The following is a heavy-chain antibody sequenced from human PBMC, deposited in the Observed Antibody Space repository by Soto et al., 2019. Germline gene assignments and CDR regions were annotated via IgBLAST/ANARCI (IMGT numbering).Heavy chain of an antibody. J-gene: IGHJ4*01. CDR3: HY. CDR2: IYHSGST. CDR1: GYSISSGYY. V-gene: IGHV4-38-2*01. Sequence: SETLSLTCAVSGYSISSGYYWGWIRQPPGKGLEWIGSIYHSGSTYYNPSLKSRVIVSVDTSKNQFSLKLSSVTAADTAGEPLHYGGQGTLVTVSS. D-gene: IGHD1-1*01.